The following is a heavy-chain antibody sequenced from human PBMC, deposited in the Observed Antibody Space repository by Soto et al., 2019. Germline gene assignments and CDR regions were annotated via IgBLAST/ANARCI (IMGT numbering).Heavy chain of an antibody. CDR2: IRSKAYGGTT. J-gene: IGHJ4*02. Sequence: GESLKISCTASGFTFGDYAMSWFRQAPGKGLEWVGFIRSKAYGGTTEYAASVKGRFTISRDDSKSIAYLQMNSLKTEDTAVYYCMGDSSSWYFDYWGQGTLVTVSS. CDR3: MGDSSSWYFDY. CDR1: GFTFGDYA. D-gene: IGHD6-13*01. V-gene: IGHV3-49*03.